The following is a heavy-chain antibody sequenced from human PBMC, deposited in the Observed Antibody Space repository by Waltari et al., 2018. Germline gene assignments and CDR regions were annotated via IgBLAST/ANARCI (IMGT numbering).Heavy chain of an antibody. CDR1: GFSCSAYW. CDR3: TRDLYRGSDH. D-gene: IGHD3-10*01. CDR2: IDENGISI. Sequence: EVQLVESGGGLVQPGGSLSLSCPASGFSCSAYWMHWVRQSPGKGLEWVSRIDENGISITYVDSVQGRFTTSRDNAKNTLYLQMNSLRAEDSAVYYCTRDLYRGSDHWGRGTLVSVSS. V-gene: IGHV3-74*01. J-gene: IGHJ4*02.